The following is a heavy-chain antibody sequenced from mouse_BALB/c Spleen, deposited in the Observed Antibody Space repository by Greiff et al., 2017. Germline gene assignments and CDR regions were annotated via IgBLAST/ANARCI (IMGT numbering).Heavy chain of an antibody. J-gene: IGHJ3*01. V-gene: IGHV5-17*02. D-gene: IGHD1-1*01. CDR2: ISSGSSTI. CDR3: ARYPYGSSYEAWFAY. CDR1: GFTFSSFG. Sequence: EVQLMESGGGLVQPGGSRKLSCAASGFTFSSFGMHWVRQAPEKGLEWVAYISSGSSTIYYADTVKGRFTISRDNPKNTLFLQMTSLRSEDTAMYYCARYPYGSSYEAWFAYWGQGTLVTVSA.